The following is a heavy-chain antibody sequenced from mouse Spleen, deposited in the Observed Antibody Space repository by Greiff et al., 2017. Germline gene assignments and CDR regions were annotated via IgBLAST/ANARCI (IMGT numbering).Heavy chain of an antibody. J-gene: IGHJ4*01. D-gene: IGHD2-4*01. CDR1: GFTFSDYG. CDR3: ARRGLSNYYYAMDY. CDR2: ISSGSSTI. V-gene: IGHV5-17*01. Sequence: EVMLVESGGGLVKPGGSLKLSCAASGFTFSDYGMHWVRQAPEKGLEWVAYISSGSSTIYYADTVKGRFTISRDNAKSTLFLQMTSLRSEDTAMYYCARRGLSNYYYAMDYWGQGTSVTVSS.